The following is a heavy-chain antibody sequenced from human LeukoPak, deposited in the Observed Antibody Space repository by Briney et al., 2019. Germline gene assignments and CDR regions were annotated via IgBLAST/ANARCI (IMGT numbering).Heavy chain of an antibody. CDR1: GGSISSGGYY. J-gene: IGHJ4*02. CDR2: IYYSGST. Sequence: SETLSLTCTVSGGSISSGGYYWSWIRQHPGKGLEWIGYIYYSGSTYYNPSLKSRVTISVDTSKNQFSLKLSSVTAADTAVYYCARARYSSSWACDYWGQGTLVTVSS. D-gene: IGHD6-13*01. CDR3: ARARYSSSWACDY. V-gene: IGHV4-31*03.